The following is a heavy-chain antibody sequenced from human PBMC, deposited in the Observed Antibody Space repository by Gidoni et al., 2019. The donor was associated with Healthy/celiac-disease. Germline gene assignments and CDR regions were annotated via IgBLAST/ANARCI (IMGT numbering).Heavy chain of an antibody. CDR3: ARAPGGYSGSYFPFDY. J-gene: IGHJ4*02. CDR2: IYSGGST. D-gene: IGHD1-26*01. Sequence: EVQLVESGGGLVQPWGSLRLPCAASGFTVSSNYMSWVRQAPGKGLEWVAVIYSGGSTYYADSVKGRFTISRDNSKNTLYLQMNSLRAEDTAVYYCARAPGGYSGSYFPFDYWGQGTLVTVSS. V-gene: IGHV3-66*01. CDR1: GFTVSSNY.